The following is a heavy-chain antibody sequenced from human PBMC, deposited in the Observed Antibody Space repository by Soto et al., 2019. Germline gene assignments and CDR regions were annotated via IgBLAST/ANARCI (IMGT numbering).Heavy chain of an antibody. J-gene: IGHJ4*02. Sequence: QVQLVESGGGVVQPGRSLRLSCAASGFTFSTYGMHWVRQAPXKGLEWVAVISYDGSNKYYADSVKGRFTISRDNSKXXXXXXXXXXXXXXXXXYXXXKGFSXSVIDYWGQGTLVTVSS. CDR1: GFTFSTYG. CDR3: XKGFSXSVIDY. V-gene: IGHV3-30*03. CDR2: ISYDGSNK.